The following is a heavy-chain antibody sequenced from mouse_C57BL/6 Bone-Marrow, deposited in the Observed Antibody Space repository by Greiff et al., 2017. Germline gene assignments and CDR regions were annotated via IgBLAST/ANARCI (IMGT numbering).Heavy chain of an antibody. CDR2: MHPNGGSP. CDR1: GYTFTNYW. J-gene: IGHJ4*01. Sequence: QVQLKQPGAELVKPGASVKLSCKASGYTFTNYWMHWVKQRPGQGLEWIGMMHPNGGSPDYNEKFKSESTLSVDKSSRTAYIELSSLTSEDSAVYYCARSYDYDDYTMDFGGQGPSVTVSS. CDR3: ARSYDYDDYTMDF. D-gene: IGHD2-4*01. V-gene: IGHV1-64*01.